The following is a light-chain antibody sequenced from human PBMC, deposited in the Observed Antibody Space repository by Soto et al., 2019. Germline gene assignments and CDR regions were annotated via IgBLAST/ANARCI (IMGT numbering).Light chain of an antibody. CDR3: QQYGSFPRT. V-gene: IGKV3-20*01. Sequence: EIVLTQSPGTLSLSPGERATLSCRASQSVSSTYLASYQQKPGQAPRLLIFGASSRATGIPDRFSGSGSGTDFTLTISRLEPEDFAVYYCQQYGSFPRTFGQGTKVDIK. J-gene: IGKJ1*01. CDR2: GAS. CDR1: QSVSSTY.